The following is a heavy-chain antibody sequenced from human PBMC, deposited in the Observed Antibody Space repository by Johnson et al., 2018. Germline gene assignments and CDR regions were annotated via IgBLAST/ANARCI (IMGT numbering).Heavy chain of an antibody. CDR3: ARHRRGFYYYYYMDV. Sequence: VQLVESGGGLVQXGGSXRLXCAASGLTVRSNYMSWVRQAPGKGLEWVSVIYSGGRTYYAVPVKGRFTISSDNSKNTLYLQMNSLRAEDPAVDYCARHRRGFYYYYYMDVWGKGTTGTVYS. CDR1: GLTVRSNY. CDR2: IYSGGRT. V-gene: IGHV3-66*02. D-gene: IGHD3-16*01. J-gene: IGHJ6*03.